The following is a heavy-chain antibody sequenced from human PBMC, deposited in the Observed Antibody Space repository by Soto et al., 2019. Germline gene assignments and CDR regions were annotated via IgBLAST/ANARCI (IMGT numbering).Heavy chain of an antibody. V-gene: IGHV4-59*08. CDR3: ARQEYTSGWYPFDY. CDR2: IYYNGVT. D-gene: IGHD6-19*01. J-gene: IGHJ4*02. Sequence: ETLSLTCTVSGGSISRYYWSWIRQPPGKGLEWVGYIYYNGVTNYNPSLKSRVTISVDTSKNQFSLKLSSVTAADTAVYYCARQEYTSGWYPFDYWGQGTLVTVS. CDR1: GGSISRYY.